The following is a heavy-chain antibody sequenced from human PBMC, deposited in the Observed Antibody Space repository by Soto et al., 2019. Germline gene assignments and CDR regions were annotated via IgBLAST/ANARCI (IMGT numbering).Heavy chain of an antibody. CDR2: ISGSGFKK. D-gene: IGHD1-26*01. CDR1: GFIFENFG. J-gene: IGHJ5*02. V-gene: IGHV3-23*01. Sequence: GSLRLSCAASGFIFENFGMSWVRQAPGKGLEWISSISGSGFKKYYADSVKGRFTISRDNSKSTVYLELNNLSAEDTAVYHCAKNQGVELVPLATVDWFDPWGQGSVVTVSS. CDR3: AKNQGVELVPLATVDWFDP.